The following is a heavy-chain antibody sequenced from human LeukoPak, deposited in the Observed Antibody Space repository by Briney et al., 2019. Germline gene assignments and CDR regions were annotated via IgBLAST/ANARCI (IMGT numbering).Heavy chain of an antibody. D-gene: IGHD1-14*01. J-gene: IGHJ4*02. CDR3: ARPHTLDRTTKYYFDY. CDR2: IYPGDSDT. CDR1: GYSFTSCW. V-gene: IGHV5-51*01. Sequence: GESLKISCKGSGYSFTSCWIGWVRQMPGKGLQWMGIIYPGDSDTRYSPSFQGQVTISVDKSISTAYLQWSSLKASDTAMYYCARPHTLDRTTKYYFDYWGLGTQVTVSS.